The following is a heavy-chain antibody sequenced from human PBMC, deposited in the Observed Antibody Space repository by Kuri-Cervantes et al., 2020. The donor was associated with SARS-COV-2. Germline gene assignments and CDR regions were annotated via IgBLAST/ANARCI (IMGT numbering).Heavy chain of an antibody. Sequence: LSLTCAASGFTFSSYAMHWVRPGPGKGLEWVAVISYDGSNKYYADSVKGRFTISRDNSKNTLYLQMNSLRAEDTAVYHCARVPQYSSSSYWGQGTLVTVSS. V-gene: IGHV3-30-3*01. J-gene: IGHJ4*02. CDR2: ISYDGSNK. CDR3: ARVPQYSSSSY. CDR1: GFTFSSYA. D-gene: IGHD6-6*01.